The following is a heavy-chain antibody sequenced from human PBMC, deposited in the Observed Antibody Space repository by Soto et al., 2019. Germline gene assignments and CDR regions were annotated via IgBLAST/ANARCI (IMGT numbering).Heavy chain of an antibody. Sequence: QVQLEESGGGVAQPGRSLRLSCAASGFTFSSYGMHWVRQAPGKGLEWVAVISYDGSSKDYADSVKGRFTISRDNSKNTMYLQMSSLRAEDTALYYCAKDFPLPPTVTTGDYGLDVWGQGTTVTVSS. CDR2: ISYDGSSK. CDR3: AKDFPLPPTVTTGDYGLDV. J-gene: IGHJ6*02. D-gene: IGHD4-17*01. V-gene: IGHV3-30*18. CDR1: GFTFSSYG.